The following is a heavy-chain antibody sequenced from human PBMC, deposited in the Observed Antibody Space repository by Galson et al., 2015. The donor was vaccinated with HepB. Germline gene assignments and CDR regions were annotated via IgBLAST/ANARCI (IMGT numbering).Heavy chain of an antibody. V-gene: IGHV2-5*01. CDR2: IYWNDNK. J-gene: IGHJ5*01. Sequence: PALVKPTQPLTLTCTFSGFSLSTSGVGVGWIRQPPGKALEWLALIYWNDNKRYSPSLKSRLTITKDTSKNQVVLTMTNMDPVDTGTYYCARDYDSGGYSWLDFWGQGTLVTVSS. CDR3: ARDYDSGGYSWLDF. CDR1: GFSLSTSGVG. D-gene: IGHD3-22*01.